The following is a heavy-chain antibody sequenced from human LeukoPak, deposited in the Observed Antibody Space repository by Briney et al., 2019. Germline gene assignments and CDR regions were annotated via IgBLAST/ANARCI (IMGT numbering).Heavy chain of an antibody. CDR1: GYTFTGYY. CDR2: INPNSGDI. J-gene: IGHJ4*02. Sequence: ASVKVSCKASGYTFTGYYMHWVRQAPGQGLEWMGRINPNSGDIKYAQKFQGRVTMTRDTSISTAYMELSRLTSDDTAVYYCAKRYCSSPNCYANFDHWGRGTLVTVSS. V-gene: IGHV1-2*06. D-gene: IGHD2-2*01. CDR3: AKRYCSSPNCYANFDH.